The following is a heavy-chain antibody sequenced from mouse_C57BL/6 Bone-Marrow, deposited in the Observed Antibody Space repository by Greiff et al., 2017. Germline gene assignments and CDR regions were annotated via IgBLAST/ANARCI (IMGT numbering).Heavy chain of an antibody. CDR2: IHPNSGST. Sequence: VKLKQPGAELVKPGASVKLSCKASGYTFTSYWMHWVKQRPGQGLEWIGMIHPNSGSTNYNEKFKSKATLTVDKSSSTAYMQLSSLTSEDSAVYYCARSPYYYFTDWGQGTTLTVSS. V-gene: IGHV1-64*01. CDR1: GYTFTSYW. CDR3: ARSPYYYFTD. J-gene: IGHJ2*01. D-gene: IGHD1-1*01.